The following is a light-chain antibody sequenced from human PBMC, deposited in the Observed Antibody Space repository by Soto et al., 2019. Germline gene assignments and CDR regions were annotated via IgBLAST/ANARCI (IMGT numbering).Light chain of an antibody. J-gene: IGKJ5*01. Sequence: TQSPTRLCLFPGGKATLSSAASQSVSSNLAWYQQKPGQAPRLLIYGASTRATGIPARFSGSGSGTEFTLTISSLQSEDFAVYYCQQYNNWPLTFGQGTRLEIK. CDR1: QSVSSN. CDR2: GAS. V-gene: IGKV3-15*01. CDR3: QQYNNWPLT.